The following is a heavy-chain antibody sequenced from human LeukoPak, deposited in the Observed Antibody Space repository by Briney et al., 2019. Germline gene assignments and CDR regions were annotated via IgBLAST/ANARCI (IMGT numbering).Heavy chain of an antibody. CDR2: IYYSGST. CDR3: ARIPKSGGSYSYYFDY. J-gene: IGHJ4*02. CDR1: GGSISSYY. Sequence: SETLSLTCTVSGGSISSYYWSWIRQPPGKGLEWIGYIYYSGSTNYNPSLKSRVTISVDTSKNQFSLKLSSVTAADTAVYYCARIPKSGGSYSYYFDYWGQGTLVNVSS. V-gene: IGHV4-59*01. D-gene: IGHD1-26*01.